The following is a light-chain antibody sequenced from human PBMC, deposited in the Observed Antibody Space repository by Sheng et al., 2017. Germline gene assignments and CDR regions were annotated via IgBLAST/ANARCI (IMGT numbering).Light chain of an antibody. J-gene: IGKJ4*01. CDR3: QQPHSYPPT. CDR1: QGISSY. V-gene: IGKV1-9*01. Sequence: QMTQSPSSLSASVGDRVTITCRASQGISSYLAWYQQKPGKAPKLLIYPASTLQSGVPSRFSGSGSGTEFTLTISSLQPEDFATYYCQQPHSYPPTFGRRDRRWRIK. CDR2: PAS.